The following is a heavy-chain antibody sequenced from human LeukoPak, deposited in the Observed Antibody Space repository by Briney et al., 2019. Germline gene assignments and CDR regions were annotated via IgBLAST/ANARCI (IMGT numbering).Heavy chain of an antibody. CDR1: GFTFSSNY. V-gene: IGHV3-53*01. CDR2: IYSGGST. Sequence: GGSLRLSCAASGFTFSSNYMSWVRQARGEGLEGVSVIYSGGSTYYADSVKGRFTISRDNSKNTLYLRMNSLRAEDTAVYYCTLFYDSSGYYPFDYWGQGTLVTVSS. D-gene: IGHD3-22*01. J-gene: IGHJ4*02. CDR3: TLFYDSSGYYPFDY.